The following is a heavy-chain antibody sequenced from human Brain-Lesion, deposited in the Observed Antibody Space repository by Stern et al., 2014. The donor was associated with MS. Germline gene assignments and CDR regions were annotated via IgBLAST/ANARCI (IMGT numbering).Heavy chain of an antibody. V-gene: IGHV1-2*02. Sequence: QVQLMQSGAEVKKPGASVKVSCKTSGYIFTGYYIPWVRQAPGQGLEWMAWINPNTGGTTYAQKFQGRVTMSRDTSISTDYVELSSLTSDDTAVYYCARDQRGITIFGVVTDYYYLGMDVWGQGTTVTVSS. CDR2: INPNTGGT. CDR1: GYIFTGYY. J-gene: IGHJ6*02. D-gene: IGHD3-3*01. CDR3: ARDQRGITIFGVVTDYYYLGMDV.